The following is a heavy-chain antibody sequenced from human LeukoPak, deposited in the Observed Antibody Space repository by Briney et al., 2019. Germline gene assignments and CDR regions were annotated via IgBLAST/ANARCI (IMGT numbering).Heavy chain of an antibody. CDR3: ARQKCTSTSCLTKNAFDI. J-gene: IGHJ3*02. D-gene: IGHD2-2*01. V-gene: IGHV4-4*09. CDR2: IYTSGST. Sequence: RTSETLSLTCTVSGSISSYYWSWIRQPPGKGLEWTGYIYTSGSTNYNPSLKSRVTISVDTSKNQFSLDLSSVTAADTAVYYCARQKCTSTSCLTKNAFDIWGQGTMVTVSS. CDR1: GSISSYY.